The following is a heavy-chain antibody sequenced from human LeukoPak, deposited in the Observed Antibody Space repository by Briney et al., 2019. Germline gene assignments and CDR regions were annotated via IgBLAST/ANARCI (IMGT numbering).Heavy chain of an antibody. D-gene: IGHD6-25*01. Sequence: GGSLRLSCAASGFTFSTYWMHWVRQAPGKGLVWVSRFNSDGRSTYYADSVKGRFTISRDNAKNTLYLQMNSLRADDTAVYYCAREMAIAAAGISWFAPWGQGTLVTVSS. CDR1: GFTFSTYW. CDR3: AREMAIAAAGISWFAP. CDR2: FNSDGRST. V-gene: IGHV3-74*01. J-gene: IGHJ5*02.